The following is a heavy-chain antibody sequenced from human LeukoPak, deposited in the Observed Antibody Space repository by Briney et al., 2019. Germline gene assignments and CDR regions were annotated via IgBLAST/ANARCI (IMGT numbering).Heavy chain of an antibody. CDR1: GFTHSAYS. CDR3: ARDLHYYVAMDV. CDR2: IGSDGKT. J-gene: IGHJ6*02. V-gene: IGHV3-23*01. Sequence: GGPLRLLCGASGFTHSAYSVNWLTEAPGKAVEWDSSIGSDGKTHYSESVKGRFVISRDNFGGMVFLQLNSLRVEDTALYYYARDLHYYVAMDVWGQGTTVTVSS. D-gene: IGHD3-10*02.